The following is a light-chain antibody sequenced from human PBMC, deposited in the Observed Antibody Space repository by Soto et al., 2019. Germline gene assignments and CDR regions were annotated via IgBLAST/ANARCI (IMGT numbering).Light chain of an antibody. CDR1: QSVSSNY. CDR3: QEYGPSPFT. CDR2: GAS. J-gene: IGKJ2*01. V-gene: IGKV3-20*01. Sequence: EIVLTQSPGTLSLSPGERATLSCRASQSVSSNYLAWYQQQPGQAPRLLIYGASSRATDIPDRFSVSGSGSGFTLTISRLQPEDWAVYYCQEYGPSPFTFGQGTKLEIK.